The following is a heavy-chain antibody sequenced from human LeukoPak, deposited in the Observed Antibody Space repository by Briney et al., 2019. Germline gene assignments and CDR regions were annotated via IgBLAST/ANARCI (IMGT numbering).Heavy chain of an antibody. J-gene: IGHJ4*02. Sequence: ASVKVSCKASGYTFTSYGISWGRQAPGQGLEWMGWISAYNGNTNYVQKLQGRVAMPTDTSTSTAYMELRSTRSDATTRHYCVVPSDLIVHGGSFDCWGQGTLVTVSS. CDR2: ISAYNGNT. D-gene: IGHD3-22*01. CDR3: VVPSDLIVHGGSFDC. V-gene: IGHV1-18*01. CDR1: GYTFTSYG.